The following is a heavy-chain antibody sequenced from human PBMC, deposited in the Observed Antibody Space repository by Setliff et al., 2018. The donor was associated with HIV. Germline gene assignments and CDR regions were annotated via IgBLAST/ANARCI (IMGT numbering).Heavy chain of an antibody. Sequence: GASVKVSCKASGYTFINFGITWVRQAPGQGLEWVGYISGYNGNTKYAQNVQGRVTMTTDTSTSTAYMELRSLRYDGTAVYYCARDPRSGYDSDTAMVTVYYYYMDVWGKGTTVTVSS. CDR3: ARDPRSGYDSDTAMVTVYYYYMDV. V-gene: IGHV1-18*04. CDR1: GYTFINFG. D-gene: IGHD5-18*01. J-gene: IGHJ6*03. CDR2: ISGYNGNT.